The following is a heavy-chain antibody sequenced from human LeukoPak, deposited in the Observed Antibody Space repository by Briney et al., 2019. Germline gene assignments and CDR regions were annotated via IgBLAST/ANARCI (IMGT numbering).Heavy chain of an antibody. J-gene: IGHJ4*02. CDR3: ARGGFYRYYFDY. V-gene: IGHV4-4*09. CDR1: GGSIRTYY. D-gene: IGHD2/OR15-2a*01. Sequence: PSETLSLTCTVSGGSIRTYYWSWLRQPPGKGLEWIGYIYTSGSTNYNPSLKSRVTMSLDTSENQFSLKLSSVTAADTAVYYCARGGFYRYYFDYWGQGTLVTVSS. CDR2: IYTSGST.